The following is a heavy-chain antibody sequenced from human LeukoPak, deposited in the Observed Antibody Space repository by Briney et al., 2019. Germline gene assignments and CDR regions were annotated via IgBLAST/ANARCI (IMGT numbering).Heavy chain of an antibody. J-gene: IGHJ5*02. CDR3: AVNYYDSSGTIWFDP. Sequence: SETLSLTCTVPGGSISSYYWSWIRQPPGKGLEWIGYIYYSGSTNYNPSLKSRVTISVDTSKNQFSLKLSSVTAADTAVYYCAVNYYDSSGTIWFDPWGQGTLVTVSS. CDR2: IYYSGST. D-gene: IGHD3-22*01. CDR1: GGSISSYY. V-gene: IGHV4-59*01.